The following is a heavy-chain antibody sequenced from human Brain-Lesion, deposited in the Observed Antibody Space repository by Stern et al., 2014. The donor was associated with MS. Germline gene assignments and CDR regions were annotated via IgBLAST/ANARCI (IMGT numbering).Heavy chain of an antibody. V-gene: IGHV3-74*02. J-gene: IGHJ5*01. CDR3: ARGERWFDS. CDR1: GFTFSNYW. Sequence: EVQLLESGGGLVQPGGSLRLSCAASGFTFSNYWMHWVRQAPGKGLVWVSRVNNDGRRTSYADSVKCRFTMSRDNAKNTLYLQMNSLRVEDTAIYYCARGERWFDSWGQGTLVTVSS. D-gene: IGHD3-10*01. CDR2: VNNDGRRT.